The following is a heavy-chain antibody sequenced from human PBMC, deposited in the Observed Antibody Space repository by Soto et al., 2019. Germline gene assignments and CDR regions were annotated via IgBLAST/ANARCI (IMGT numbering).Heavy chain of an antibody. D-gene: IGHD2-2*01. CDR1: GFTVSSNY. CDR2: IYSGGST. J-gene: IGHJ4*02. V-gene: IGHV3-53*01. Sequence: GGSLRLSCAASGFTVSSNYMSWVRQAPGKGLEWVSVIYSGGSTYYADSVKGRFTISRDNSKNTLYLQMNTLRAEDTAVYCCARTVVATPYYFDYWGLGTLVTVSS. CDR3: ARTVVATPYYFDY.